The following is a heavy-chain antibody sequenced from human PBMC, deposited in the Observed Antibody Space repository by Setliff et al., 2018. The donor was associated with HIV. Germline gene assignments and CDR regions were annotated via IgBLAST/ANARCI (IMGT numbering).Heavy chain of an antibody. CDR1: GGSITSGGYY. D-gene: IGHD2-21*01. CDR2: IYYTGST. CDR3: ARGSLFVWLDP. J-gene: IGHJ5*02. Sequence: SETLSLTCTVSGGSITSGGYYWNWIRQHPGKGLEWIGYIYYTGSTYYNPSLKSRVTILLDTSKNQFSLKLTSVTATDTAIYYCARGSLFVWLDPWGQGTLVTVSS. V-gene: IGHV4-31*03.